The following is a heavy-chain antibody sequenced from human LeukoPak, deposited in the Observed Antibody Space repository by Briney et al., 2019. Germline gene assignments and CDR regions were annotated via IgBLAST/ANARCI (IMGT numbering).Heavy chain of an antibody. CDR1: GGSISSDY. Sequence: SETLSLTCTVFGGSISSDYWSWIRQPPGKGLEWIGYIYYSGSTNYNPSLKSRVTISVDRSKNQFSLKLSSVTAADTAVYYCARGGGDYWGQGTLVTVSS. D-gene: IGHD3-16*01. V-gene: IGHV4-59*12. CDR3: ARGGGDY. CDR2: IYYSGST. J-gene: IGHJ4*02.